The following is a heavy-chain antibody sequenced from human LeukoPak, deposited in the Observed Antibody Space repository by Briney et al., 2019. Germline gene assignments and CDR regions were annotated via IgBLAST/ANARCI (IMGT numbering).Heavy chain of an antibody. Sequence: GMSLRLSCAASGFTFSSYGMHWVRQAPGKGLEWVAVISYDGSNKYYADSVKGRFTISRDNSKNTLYLQMNSLRAEDTAVYYCAKSEGYCSGGSCLGYWGQGTLVTVSS. V-gene: IGHV3-30*18. CDR2: ISYDGSNK. J-gene: IGHJ4*02. CDR3: AKSEGYCSGGSCLGY. CDR1: GFTFSSYG. D-gene: IGHD2-15*01.